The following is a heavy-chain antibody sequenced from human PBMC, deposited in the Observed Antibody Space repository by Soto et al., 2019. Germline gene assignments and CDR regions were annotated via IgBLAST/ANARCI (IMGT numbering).Heavy chain of an antibody. D-gene: IGHD1-20*01. CDR3: VKDNCLDY. V-gene: IGHV4-39*02. CDR1: GDFIGSSSYY. Sequence: QLQLQESGPGLVKPSETLSLTCTVSGDFIGSSSYYWGWIRQPPGKGPEWIASIYYSGTTYYDPSRNSVVTISVDTSRNQFSLTLSSVTAADTAVYYCVKDNCLDYWGQGILVSVPP. CDR2: IYYSGTT. J-gene: IGHJ4*02.